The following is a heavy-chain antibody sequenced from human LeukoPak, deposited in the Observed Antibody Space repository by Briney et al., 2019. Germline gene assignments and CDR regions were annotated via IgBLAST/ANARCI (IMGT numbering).Heavy chain of an antibody. Sequence: GGSLRLSCAASGFTFSSYAMSWVRQAPGKGLEWVSAISGSGGSTHYADSVKGRFTISRDNSKNTLYLEMNSLRAEDTAVYYCAKSRIQLWSIYDSWGQGTLVTVSS. CDR1: GFTFSSYA. CDR2: ISGSGGST. D-gene: IGHD5-18*01. CDR3: AKSRIQLWSIYDS. J-gene: IGHJ4*02. V-gene: IGHV3-23*01.